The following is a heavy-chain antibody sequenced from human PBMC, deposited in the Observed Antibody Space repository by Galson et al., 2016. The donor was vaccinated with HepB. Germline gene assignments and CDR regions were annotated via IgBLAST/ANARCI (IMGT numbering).Heavy chain of an antibody. J-gene: IGHJ4*02. Sequence: SLRLSCAASGFSFSNHAMSWVRQAPGKGLEWVSGISGNGDSTHYADSVKGRFTISSDNSKNTLYLQMNSLRAEDTAVYYCVTYYYDSGGYSYWGQGTLVTVAS. CDR1: GFSFSNHA. CDR3: VTYYYDSGGYSY. D-gene: IGHD3-22*01. V-gene: IGHV3-23*01. CDR2: ISGNGDST.